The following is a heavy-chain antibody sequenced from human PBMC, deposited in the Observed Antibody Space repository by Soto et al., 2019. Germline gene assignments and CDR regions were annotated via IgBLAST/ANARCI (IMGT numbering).Heavy chain of an antibody. D-gene: IGHD2-2*01. V-gene: IGHV4-39*01. J-gene: IGHJ4*01. CDR3: ARRGSCSSTSCYAFDF. Sequence: GKGLEWIGSIYYSGDTYYNPSLESRVTISIDTSNKQFSLKVSSLTATDTAVYYCARRGSCSSTSCYAFDFWAQGTLVTVSS. CDR2: IYYSGDT.